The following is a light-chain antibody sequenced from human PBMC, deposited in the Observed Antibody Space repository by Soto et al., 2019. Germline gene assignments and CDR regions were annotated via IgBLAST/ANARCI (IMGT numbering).Light chain of an antibody. CDR3: SSYTSRSLVV. CDR1: SSDLGGYNS. CDR2: GVS. J-gene: IGLJ2*01. Sequence: QSALTQPASVSGSPGQSITISCTGTSSDLGGYNSVSWYQQHPGKAPKLMIYGVSNRPSGVSNRFSGSKSGNTASLTISGLQAEDEADYYCSSYTSRSLVVFGGGTKLTVL. V-gene: IGLV2-14*01.